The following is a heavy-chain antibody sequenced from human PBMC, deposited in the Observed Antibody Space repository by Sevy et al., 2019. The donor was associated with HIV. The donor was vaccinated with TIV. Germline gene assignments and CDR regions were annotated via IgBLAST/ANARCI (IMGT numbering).Heavy chain of an antibody. Sequence: QSQTLSLTCAISGDSVSSNSAAWNWIRQSPSRGLEWLGRTYYRSKWYNDYAVSVKSRITINPDTSKNQFSLQLNSVTPEDTAVYYCARALGSSSLYGGYYFDYWGQGTLVTVSS. CDR1: GDSVSSNSAA. CDR2: TYYRSKWYN. D-gene: IGHD6-13*01. J-gene: IGHJ4*02. CDR3: ARALGSSSLYGGYYFDY. V-gene: IGHV6-1*01.